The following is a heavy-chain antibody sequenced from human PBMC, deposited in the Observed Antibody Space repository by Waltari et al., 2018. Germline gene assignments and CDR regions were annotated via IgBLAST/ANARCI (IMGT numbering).Heavy chain of an antibody. Sequence: AASGITFNTHWMHWVRQAPGKGLVWVSRINSEGSSTSYADSVKGRFTISRDNAKNTLYLEMKSLRAEDTAVYYCAAPGGNDLEYLQRWGQGTLVTVSS. CDR3: AAPGGNDLEYLQR. CDR1: GITFNTHW. V-gene: IGHV3-74*01. J-gene: IGHJ1*01. D-gene: IGHD2-15*01. CDR2: INSEGSST.